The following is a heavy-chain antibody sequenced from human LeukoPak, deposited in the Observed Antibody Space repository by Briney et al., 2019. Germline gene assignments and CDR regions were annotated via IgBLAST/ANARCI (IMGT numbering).Heavy chain of an antibody. D-gene: IGHD1-26*01. J-gene: IGHJ4*02. CDR1: GFTFSSYA. CDR3: ATIVGALGWVDY. Sequence: GGSLRLSCAASGFTFSSYAMSWVRQAPGKGLEWVSAISGSGGSTYYADSVKGRFTISRDNSKNTLYLQMNSLRAEDTAVYYCATIVGALGWVDYWGQGTLVAVSS. CDR2: ISGSGGST. V-gene: IGHV3-23*01.